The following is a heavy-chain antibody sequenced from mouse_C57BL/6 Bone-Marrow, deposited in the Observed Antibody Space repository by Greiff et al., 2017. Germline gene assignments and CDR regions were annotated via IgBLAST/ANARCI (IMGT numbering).Heavy chain of an antibody. V-gene: IGHV1-81*01. CDR2: IYPRSGNT. CDR3: ARPDYYGSSYGAMDY. CDR1: GYTFTSYG. D-gene: IGHD1-1*01. J-gene: IGHJ4*01. Sequence: VQLQQSGAELARPGASVKLSCKASGYTFTSYGISWVKQRTGQGLEWIGEIYPRSGNTYYNEKFKGKATLTADKSSSTAYMELRSLTSEDSAVYFCARPDYYGSSYGAMDYWGQGTSVTVSS.